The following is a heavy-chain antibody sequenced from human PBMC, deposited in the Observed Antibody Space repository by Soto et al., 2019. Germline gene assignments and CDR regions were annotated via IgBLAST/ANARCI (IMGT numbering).Heavy chain of an antibody. CDR2: ISAHNGNT. Sequence: QVHLVQSGDEVKKPGASVKVSCKGSGYAFTTYGITWVRQAPGHGLEWMGWISAHNGNTNYAQKIQGSVTVTRDTYTSTAYMELRSLRSDDTAVYYCARGRYGDYWGQGAQVTVAS. J-gene: IGHJ4*02. CDR1: GYAFTTYG. CDR3: ARGRYGDY. D-gene: IGHD1-1*01. V-gene: IGHV1-18*01.